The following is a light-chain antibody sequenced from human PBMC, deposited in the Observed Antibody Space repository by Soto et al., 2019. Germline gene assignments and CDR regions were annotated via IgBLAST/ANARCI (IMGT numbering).Light chain of an antibody. CDR3: QHFGTPPWT. CDR2: LAS. V-gene: IGKV3-20*01. Sequence: DIVLTQSPGTLSLSPGERATLSCRTSQAIRNNYLAWFQQKPGQAPRLLIYLASNRAAGIPDRFSGSGSGTDITLTISRLEPEDFAVYYCQHFGTPPWTFGQGTKVEI. J-gene: IGKJ1*01. CDR1: QAIRNNY.